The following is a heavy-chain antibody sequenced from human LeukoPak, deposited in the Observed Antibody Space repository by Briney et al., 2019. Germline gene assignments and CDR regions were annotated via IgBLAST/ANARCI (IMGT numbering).Heavy chain of an antibody. Sequence: SETLSLTCTVSGGSVSRGSYYWSWTRQPPGKGLEWIGYIHHSGTTNYSPSLKSRVTISVDMSKNQFFLHLTSVTAAETTVYYCARGRLGATYWGQGTLVTVSS. CDR3: ARGRLGATY. V-gene: IGHV4-61*01. D-gene: IGHD1-26*01. CDR2: IHHSGTT. CDR1: GGSVSRGSYY. J-gene: IGHJ4*02.